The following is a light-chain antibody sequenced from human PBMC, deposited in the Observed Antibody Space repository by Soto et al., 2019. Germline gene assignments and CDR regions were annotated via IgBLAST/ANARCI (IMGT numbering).Light chain of an antibody. CDR1: SSNIGAGYD. CDR2: GNS. Sequence: QSVLTQPPSVSGDPGQRVTISCTGSSSNIGAGYDVHWYQQLPGTAPKLLIYGNSNRPSGVPDRFSGSKSGTSASLAITGLQAEDEADYYCQSYDSSLSGWGFGGGTKLTVL. V-gene: IGLV1-40*01. J-gene: IGLJ2*01. CDR3: QSYDSSLSGWG.